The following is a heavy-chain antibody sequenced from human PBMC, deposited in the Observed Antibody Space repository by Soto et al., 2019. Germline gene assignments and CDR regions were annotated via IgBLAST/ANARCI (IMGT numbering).Heavy chain of an antibody. Sequence: SETLSLTCTVSGGSISSGDYYWSWIRQPPGKGLEWIGYIYYSGSTYYNPSLKSRVTISVDTSKNQFSLKLSSVTAADTAVYYCARLDYGDYEWWFDPWGQGTLVTVSS. CDR3: ARLDYGDYEWWFDP. D-gene: IGHD4-17*01. CDR2: IYYSGST. V-gene: IGHV4-30-4*01. J-gene: IGHJ5*02. CDR1: GGSISSGDYY.